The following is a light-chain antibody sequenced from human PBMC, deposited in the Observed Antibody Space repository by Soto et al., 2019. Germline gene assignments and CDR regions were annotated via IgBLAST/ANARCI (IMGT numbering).Light chain of an antibody. V-gene: IGLV2-14*01. CDR2: EVS. Sequence: QSVLTQPASVSGSPGQSITISCTGTSSDVGGYNYVSWYQQHPGKAPKLMIYEVSNRPSGVSNRFSGSKSGNTASLTISGLQAEDEADYYCSSYTSSSTLGGHVFGTGTKLTVL. J-gene: IGLJ1*01. CDR3: SSYTSSSTLGGHV. CDR1: SSDVGGYNY.